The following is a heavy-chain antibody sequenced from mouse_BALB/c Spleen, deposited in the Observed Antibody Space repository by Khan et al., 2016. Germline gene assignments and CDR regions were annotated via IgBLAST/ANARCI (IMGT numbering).Heavy chain of an antibody. D-gene: IGHD2-2*01. Sequence: QIQLVQSGPEMKKPGETVKLSCKASGYSFTNYGMNWVKQAPGKGLKWMGWINTYTGEPTYADDFKGRFAFSLETSASTAYLQINNLKNEDTATSFCARSRLRLRFEYWGQGTTLTVSS. CDR3: ARSRLRLRFEY. CDR2: INTYTGEP. J-gene: IGHJ2*01. V-gene: IGHV9-3-1*01. CDR1: GYSFTNYG.